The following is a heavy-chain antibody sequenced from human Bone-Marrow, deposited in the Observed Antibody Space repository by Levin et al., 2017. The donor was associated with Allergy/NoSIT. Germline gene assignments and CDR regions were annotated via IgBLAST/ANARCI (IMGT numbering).Heavy chain of an antibody. CDR2: INHSGST. D-gene: IGHD3-10*01. Sequence: SETLSLTCAVYGGSFSGYYWNWIRQPPGKGLEWIGEINHSGSTNYNPSLKSRVTISVDTSKNQFSLKLSSVPAADTAVYYCARGRITMVRGVIITPRAYYFDYWGQGTLVTVSS. CDR3: ARGRITMVRGVIITPRAYYFDY. CDR1: GGSFSGYY. J-gene: IGHJ4*02. V-gene: IGHV4-34*01.